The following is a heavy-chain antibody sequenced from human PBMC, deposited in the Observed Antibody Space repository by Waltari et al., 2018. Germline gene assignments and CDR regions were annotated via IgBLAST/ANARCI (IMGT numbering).Heavy chain of an antibody. J-gene: IGHJ4*02. CDR1: GFPVSTNY. D-gene: IGHD2-21*02. CDR3: ARAPATAIRYFDF. V-gene: IGHV3-66*01. Sequence: EVQLVESGGGLVQPGGSLRLSCAASGFPVSTNYTRSAPQAPGKGLEWVSVIYSGGSTYYADSVKGRFTISRDNSKNTLYLQMNSLRAEDTAVYYCARAPATAIRYFDFWGQGTLVTVSS. CDR2: IYSGGST.